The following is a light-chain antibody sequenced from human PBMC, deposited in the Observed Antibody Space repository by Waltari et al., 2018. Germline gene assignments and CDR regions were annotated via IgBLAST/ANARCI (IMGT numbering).Light chain of an antibody. J-gene: IGLJ3*02. CDR2: VNSDGSH. CDR3: QTGGHGTWV. CDR1: SGHSSNV. V-gene: IGLV4-69*01. Sequence: QLVLTQSPSASASLGASVKLTCTLSSGHSSNVIAWLKQQPEKGPRYLMKVNSDGSHRKGDEIPVRFSGSSSGAARYRTISILQSEDEADYYCQTGGHGTWVFGGGTKLTVL.